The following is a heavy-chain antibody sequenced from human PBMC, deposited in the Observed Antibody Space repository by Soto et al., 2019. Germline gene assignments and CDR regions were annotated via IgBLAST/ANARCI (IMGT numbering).Heavy chain of an antibody. D-gene: IGHD2-15*01. V-gene: IGHV3-33*01. Sequence: LRLSCAASGFTFSSYGMHWVRQAPGKGLEWVAVIWYDGSNKYYADSVKGRFTISRDNSKNTLYLQMNSLRAKDTAVYYCARERGYSGYDWTGYCSGVSCPFDAFDIWGQGTMVTVSS. CDR1: GFTFSSYG. J-gene: IGHJ3*02. CDR3: ARERGYSGYDWTGYCSGVSCPFDAFDI. CDR2: IWYDGSNK.